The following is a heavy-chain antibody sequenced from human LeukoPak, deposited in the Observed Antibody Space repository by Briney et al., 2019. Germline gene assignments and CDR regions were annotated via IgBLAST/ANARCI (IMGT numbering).Heavy chain of an antibody. CDR2: IIPILGIA. J-gene: IGHJ3*02. Sequence: SVKVSCKASGGTFSSYAISWVRQAPGQGLEWMGRIIPILGIANYAQKFQGRVTITADKSTSTAYKELSSLRSEDTAVYYCASDMKGYYVWGSYRHDAFGIWGQGTMVTVSS. CDR1: GGTFSSYA. V-gene: IGHV1-69*04. D-gene: IGHD3-16*02. CDR3: ASDMKGYYVWGSYRHDAFGI.